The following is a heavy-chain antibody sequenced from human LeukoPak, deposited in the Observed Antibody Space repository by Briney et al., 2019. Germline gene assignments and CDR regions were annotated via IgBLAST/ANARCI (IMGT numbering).Heavy chain of an antibody. D-gene: IGHD3-22*01. V-gene: IGHV3-23*01. J-gene: IGHJ4*02. CDR1: GFIFSNYA. CDR2: ISGSGGYT. Sequence: GGSLRLSCAASGFIFSNYAMSWVRQAPGKGLEWVSGISGSGGYTYYADSVKGRFTISRDNSKNTLYLQMNSLRAEDTAVYYCAKDLVPYYYDSSGYSGFDYWGQGTLVTVSS. CDR3: AKDLVPYYYDSSGYSGFDY.